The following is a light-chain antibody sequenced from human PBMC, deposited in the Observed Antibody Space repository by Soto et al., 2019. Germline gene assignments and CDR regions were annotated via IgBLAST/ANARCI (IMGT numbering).Light chain of an antibody. J-gene: IGLJ3*02. CDR3: GTWDSSLSAGV. CDR2: DNN. Sequence: QAVVTQPPSVSAAPGQKVTISCSGSSSNIGNNYVSWYQQLPGTAPKLLIYDNNKRPSGIPDRFSGSKSGTSATLGITGLQTGDEADYYCGTWDSSLSAGVFGGGTKLTV. CDR1: SSNIGNNY. V-gene: IGLV1-51*01.